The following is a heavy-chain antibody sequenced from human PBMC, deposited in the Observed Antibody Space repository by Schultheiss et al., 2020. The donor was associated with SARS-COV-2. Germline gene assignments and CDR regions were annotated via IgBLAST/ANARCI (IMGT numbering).Heavy chain of an antibody. J-gene: IGHJ6*02. Sequence: GGSLRLSFAASGFTFDDYGMSWVRQAPGKGLEWVSVIYSGGSTYYADSVKGRFTISRDNSKNTLYLQMNSLRAEDTAVYYCAREETTVTTYNYYGMDVWGQGTAVTVSS. V-gene: IGHV3-53*01. D-gene: IGHD4-17*01. CDR1: GFTFDDYG. CDR3: AREETTVTTYNYYGMDV. CDR2: IYSGGST.